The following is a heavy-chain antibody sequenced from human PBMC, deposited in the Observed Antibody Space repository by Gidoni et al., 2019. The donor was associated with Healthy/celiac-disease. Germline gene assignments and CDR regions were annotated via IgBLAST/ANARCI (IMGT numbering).Heavy chain of an antibody. V-gene: IGHV3-23*01. Sequence: EVQLLESGGGLVQPGGSLRLSCAASGFTFSSYAMSWVRQAPGKGLEWVSAISGSGGSTYYADSVKGRFTISRDNSKNTLYLQMNSLRAEDTAVYYCAKDLVDTAMVSKDQYYFDYWGQGTLVTVSS. CDR2: ISGSGGST. CDR1: GFTFSSYA. J-gene: IGHJ4*02. D-gene: IGHD5-18*01. CDR3: AKDLVDTAMVSKDQYYFDY.